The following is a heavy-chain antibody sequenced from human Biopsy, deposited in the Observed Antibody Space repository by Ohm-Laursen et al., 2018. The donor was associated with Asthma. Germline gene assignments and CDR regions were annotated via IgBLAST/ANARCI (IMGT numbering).Heavy chain of an antibody. J-gene: IGHJ6*02. V-gene: IGHV3-30*03. CDR1: GFTFSTYG. CDR3: ARVDGVVEPATRMGGMDV. D-gene: IGHD2-15*01. Sequence: SLRLSCAAFGFTFSTYGMHWVRQAPGKGLEWVAYIAWDGINSYYADSVKGRFTISRDNSKNTLDLQMNSLSAEDSAVYYCARVDGVVEPATRMGGMDVWGQGTTVTVSS. CDR2: IAWDGINS.